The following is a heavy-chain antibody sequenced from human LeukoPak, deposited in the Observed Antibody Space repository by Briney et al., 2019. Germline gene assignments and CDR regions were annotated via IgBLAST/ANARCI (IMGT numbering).Heavy chain of an antibody. CDR2: ISSSSSTI. CDR3: ARGGRNSAFDI. CDR1: GFTFSSYS. D-gene: IGHD1-14*01. J-gene: IGHJ3*02. Sequence: GGSLRLSCAASGFTFSSYSMNWVRQAPGKGLEWVSYISSSSSTIYYADSVKGRFTISRDNAKNSLYLQMNSLRAEDTAVYYCARGGRNSAFDIWGQGTMVTVSS. V-gene: IGHV3-48*01.